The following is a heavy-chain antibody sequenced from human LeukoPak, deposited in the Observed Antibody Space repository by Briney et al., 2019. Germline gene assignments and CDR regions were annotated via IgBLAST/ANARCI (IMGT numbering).Heavy chain of an antibody. CDR1: GYTFTSYG. Sequence: ASVKVSCKASGYTFTSYGISWVRQAPGQGLEWMGWISAYNGNTNYAQKLQGRVTMTTDTSTSIAYMELRSLRSDDTAVYYCAREFRWPGDYYDSSGYRDYWGQGTLVTVSS. D-gene: IGHD3-22*01. CDR3: AREFRWPGDYYDSSGYRDY. J-gene: IGHJ4*02. V-gene: IGHV1-18*01. CDR2: ISAYNGNT.